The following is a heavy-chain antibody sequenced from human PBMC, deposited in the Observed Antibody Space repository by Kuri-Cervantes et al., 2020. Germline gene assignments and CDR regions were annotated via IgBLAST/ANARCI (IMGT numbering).Heavy chain of an antibody. CDR3: ARGYYDSSGYWIKDAFDI. CDR2: ISSSSSTI. V-gene: IGHV3-48*01. J-gene: IGHJ3*02. Sequence: ETLSLTCAASGFTFSSYAMHWVRQAPGKGLEWVSYISSSSSTIYYADSVKGRFTISRDSAKNSLYLQMNSLRGEDTAVYYCARGYYDSSGYWIKDAFDIWGQGTMVTVSS. D-gene: IGHD3-22*01. CDR1: GFTFSSYA.